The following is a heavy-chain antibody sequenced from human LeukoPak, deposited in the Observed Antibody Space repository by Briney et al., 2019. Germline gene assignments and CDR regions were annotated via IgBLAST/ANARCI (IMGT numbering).Heavy chain of an antibody. CDR3: ASGAYYPFDF. CDR1: GYPFSSYG. J-gene: IGHJ4*02. Sequence: ASVKVSCKGSGYPFSSYGITWVRQGPGQGLEWVGWISAYNGHTQYGQNVQGRVTMTTETSTTTAYLELRNLTSDDTAVYFCASGAYYPFDFWGQGTLVTVSS. D-gene: IGHD1-26*01. V-gene: IGHV1-18*01. CDR2: ISAYNGHT.